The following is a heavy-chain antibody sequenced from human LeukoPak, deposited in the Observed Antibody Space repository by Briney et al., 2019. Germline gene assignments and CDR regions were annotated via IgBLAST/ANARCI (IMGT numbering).Heavy chain of an antibody. V-gene: IGHV4-34*01. CDR2: INHSGST. D-gene: IGHD3-22*01. Sequence: SETLSLTCAVYGGSFSGYYWSWIRQPPGKGLEWIGEINHSGSTNYNPSLKSRVTISVDTSKNQFSLKLSSVTAADTAVYYCARARAHLKYYYDSSGYYYFDYWGQGTLVTVSS. J-gene: IGHJ4*02. CDR3: ARARAHLKYYYDSSGYYYFDY. CDR1: GGSFSGYY.